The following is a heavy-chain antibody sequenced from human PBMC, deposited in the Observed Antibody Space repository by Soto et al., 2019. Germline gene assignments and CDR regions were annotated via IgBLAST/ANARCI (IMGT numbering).Heavy chain of an antibody. Sequence: GGSLRLSCAASGFTFSSYSMSWVRQAPGKGLEWVSVISGSGNVPYYADSVKGRFTISRDNAKNSLYLQMNSLRAEDTAVYYCARGATIRIYYYYYGMDVWGQGTTVTVSS. CDR3: ARGATIRIYYYYYGMDV. CDR1: GFTFSSYS. CDR2: ISGSGNVP. J-gene: IGHJ6*02. V-gene: IGHV3-21*01. D-gene: IGHD5-12*01.